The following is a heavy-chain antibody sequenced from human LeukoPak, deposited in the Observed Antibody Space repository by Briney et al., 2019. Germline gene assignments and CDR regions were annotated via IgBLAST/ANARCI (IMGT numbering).Heavy chain of an antibody. Sequence: GRSLRLSRAAPGHTLSRYDMHWVRQAPGKGLEWVAIISYDGSDKYYADSVKGRYTISRDNSKNTLYVQMNSLGPEDTDLYYCARDRGYCSGGSCYSAFDYWGQGTLVTVSS. CDR1: GHTLSRYD. D-gene: IGHD2-15*01. CDR2: ISYDGSDK. V-gene: IGHV3-30*04. J-gene: IGHJ4*02. CDR3: ARDRGYCSGGSCYSAFDY.